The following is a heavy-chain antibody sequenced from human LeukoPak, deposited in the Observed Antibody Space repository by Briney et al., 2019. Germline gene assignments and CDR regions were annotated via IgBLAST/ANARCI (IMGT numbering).Heavy chain of an antibody. CDR3: ARARPVYGYYFDY. V-gene: IGHV4-4*02. Sequence: SGTLSLTCAVSGGSISSSNWWSWVRQPPGKGLEWIGEIYHSGSTNYNPSLKSRVTISVDKSKNQFSLKLSSVTAADTAVYYCARARPVYGYYFDYWGQGTLVTVSS. D-gene: IGHD2-8*01. J-gene: IGHJ4*02. CDR1: GGSISSSNW. CDR2: IYHSGST.